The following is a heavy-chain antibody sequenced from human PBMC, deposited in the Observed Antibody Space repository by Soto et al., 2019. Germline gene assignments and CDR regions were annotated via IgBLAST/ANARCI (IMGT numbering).Heavy chain of an antibody. V-gene: IGHV3-33*01. Sequence: QVQLVESGGGVVQPGRSLRLSCAASGFTFNNYGRHWVRQAPGKGLEWLAVIWNDGSNNYYANSVKGRFTISRDNSKNTLYLQMSSLRAEDTAVYYCARRQIPPPTRGAANARGGMDVWGQGTTVTVSS. CDR3: ARRQIPPPTRGAANARGGMDV. J-gene: IGHJ6*02. CDR2: IWNDGSNN. D-gene: IGHD6-13*01. CDR1: GFTFNNYG.